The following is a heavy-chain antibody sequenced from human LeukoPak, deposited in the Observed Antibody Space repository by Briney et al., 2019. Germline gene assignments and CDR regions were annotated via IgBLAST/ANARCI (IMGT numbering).Heavy chain of an antibody. Sequence: PGGSLRLSCAASGFTFSSYAMSWVRQAPGKGLEWISVISGSGGTTYYADSVKGRFTISRDNSKNTLYLQMNSLRAEDTAVYYCAKDLFVLVHKGGFDYWGQGTLVTVSS. D-gene: IGHD6-6*01. V-gene: IGHV3-23*01. CDR2: ISGSGGTT. CDR1: GFTFSSYA. CDR3: AKDLFVLVHKGGFDY. J-gene: IGHJ4*02.